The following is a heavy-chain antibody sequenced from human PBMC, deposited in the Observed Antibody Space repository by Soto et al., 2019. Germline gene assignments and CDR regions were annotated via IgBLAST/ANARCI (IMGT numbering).Heavy chain of an antibody. CDR3: VNLLHNSYYDVMDV. CDR1: GFTFSSYD. V-gene: IGHV3-23*01. Sequence: EERLLESGGGLVQPGGSLRLLCVASGFTFSSYDMRWVRQAPGKGLEWVSSITKRGENAYYVDSVKGRFTVSRDNSKNTLYLQMDTLRAEDTAVYYCVNLLHNSYYDVMDVWGQGTTVTVSS. J-gene: IGHJ6*02. CDR2: ITKRGENA.